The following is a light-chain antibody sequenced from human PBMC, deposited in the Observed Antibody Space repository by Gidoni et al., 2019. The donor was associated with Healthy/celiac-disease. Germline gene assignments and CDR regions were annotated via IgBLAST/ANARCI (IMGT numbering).Light chain of an antibody. CDR1: QSVSSY. CDR2: DAS. V-gene: IGKV3-11*01. CDR3: QQRGNWPLT. J-gene: IGKJ4*01. Sequence: VLPQPPATLSLSPGERATLSCRASQSVSSYLAWYQQKPGKAPRLLIYDASNRATGIPARFSGSGSGTDFTLTISSLEPEDIAVYYCQQRGNWPLTFXGXTKVEIK.